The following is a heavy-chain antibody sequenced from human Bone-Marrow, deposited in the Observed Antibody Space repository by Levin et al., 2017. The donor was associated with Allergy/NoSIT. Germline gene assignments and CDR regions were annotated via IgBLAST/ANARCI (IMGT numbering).Heavy chain of an antibody. CDR3: AGGLDFSDGEKYGMHI. CDR1: EFSFNTYS. V-gene: IGHV3-48*04. Sequence: PGGSLRLSCAASEFSFNTYSMNWVRQAPGKGLEWISYISSSSDTIHYADSVRGRFTISRDNPNKSLYLQMNSLRAEDTAMYYCAGGLDFSDGEKYGMHIWGQGTTVTVSS. J-gene: IGHJ6*02. D-gene: IGHD4-17*01. CDR2: ISSSSDTI.